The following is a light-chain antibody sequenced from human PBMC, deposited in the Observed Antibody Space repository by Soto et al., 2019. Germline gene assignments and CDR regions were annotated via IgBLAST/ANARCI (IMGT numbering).Light chain of an antibody. CDR2: EVN. CDR3: CSSGGSPTYV. Sequence: QSVLTQPASVSGSPGQSITISCTGTSSNVGSYKLVSWYQQHPGKAPKLMIFEVNKRPSGVSNRFSGSKSGNTASRTISGLKVEDEADYYCCSSGGSPTYVFGTGTKVTV. J-gene: IGLJ1*01. V-gene: IGLV2-23*02. CDR1: SSNVGSYKL.